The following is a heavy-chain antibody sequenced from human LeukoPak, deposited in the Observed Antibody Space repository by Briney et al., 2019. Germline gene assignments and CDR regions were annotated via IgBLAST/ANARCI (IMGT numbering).Heavy chain of an antibody. CDR3: ARDSSGTPYYYYGMDV. CDR2: ISAYNGNT. J-gene: IGHJ6*02. D-gene: IGHD3-22*01. Sequence: GASVKVSCKASGYTFTSYGISWVRQAPGQGLEWMGWISAYNGNTNYAQKLQGRVTMTTDTSTSTAYMELRSLRSDDTAVYYCARDSSGTPYYYYGMDVWGQGTTVTVSS. CDR1: GYTFTSYG. V-gene: IGHV1-18*01.